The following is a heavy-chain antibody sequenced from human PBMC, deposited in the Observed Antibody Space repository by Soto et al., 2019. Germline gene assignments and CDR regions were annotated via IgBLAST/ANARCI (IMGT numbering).Heavy chain of an antibody. Sequence: EVQLVESGGGLVQPGRSLRLSCAASGFTFDDYAMHWVRQAPGKGLEWVSGISWNSGSIGYADSVKGRFTISRDNAKNSLYLQMNSLRAEDTALYYCAKDLWVGIDIVATMLHYWGQGTLVTVSS. CDR2: ISWNSGSI. CDR3: AKDLWVGIDIVATMLHY. J-gene: IGHJ4*02. V-gene: IGHV3-9*01. D-gene: IGHD5-12*01. CDR1: GFTFDDYA.